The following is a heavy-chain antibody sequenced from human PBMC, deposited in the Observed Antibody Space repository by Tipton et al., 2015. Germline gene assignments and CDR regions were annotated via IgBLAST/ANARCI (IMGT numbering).Heavy chain of an antibody. CDR3: ARETSPKRDLPLIDA. D-gene: IGHD3-9*01. CDR2: IHTSGGT. V-gene: IGHV4-61*02. CDR1: GGSVSSGSSS. Sequence: TLSLTCTVSGGSVSSGSSSWSWIRQPAGKRLEWIGRIHTSGGTNYTPSLQSRVSLSLAASRNRFSLGLSSVTAADTAVYFCARETSPKRDLPLIDAWGQGTLVTVSS. J-gene: IGHJ4*02.